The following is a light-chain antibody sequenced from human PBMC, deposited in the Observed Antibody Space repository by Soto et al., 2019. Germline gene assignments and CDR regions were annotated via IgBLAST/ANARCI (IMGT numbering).Light chain of an antibody. J-gene: IGKJ3*01. CDR1: QSISNY. CDR2: AAS. V-gene: IGKV1-39*01. Sequence: DIQMTQSPTSLSASVGDRVTITCRASQSISNYLNWYQQKPGKAPMLLIYAASSLQSGVPSRFSCSGSGTDFTLTISSLQAEDLATYYCQQSYSGPLTFGPGTKVDI. CDR3: QQSYSGPLT.